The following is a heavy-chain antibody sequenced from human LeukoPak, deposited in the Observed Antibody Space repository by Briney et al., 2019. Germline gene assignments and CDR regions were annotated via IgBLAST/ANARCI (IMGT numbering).Heavy chain of an antibody. D-gene: IGHD2-21*01. J-gene: IGHJ4*02. V-gene: IGHV4-34*01. CDR2: INHSGST. CDR1: GGSFSGYY. Sequence: SETLSLTCAVYGGSFSGYYWSWIRQPPGKGLEWIGEINHSGSTNYNPSLKSRATISVDTSKNQFSLKLSSVTAADTAVYYCARARVWGYYFDYWGQGTLVTVSS. CDR3: ARARVWGYYFDY.